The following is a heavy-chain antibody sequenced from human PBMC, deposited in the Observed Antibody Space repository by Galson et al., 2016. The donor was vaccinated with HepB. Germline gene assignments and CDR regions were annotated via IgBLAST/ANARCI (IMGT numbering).Heavy chain of an antibody. J-gene: IGHJ4*02. CDR1: GGSISNGHW. D-gene: IGHD5-12*01. CDR3: ARLSPTWGYGRIDY. Sequence: ETLSLTCAVSGGSISNGHWWSWVRQPPEKGLEWIGEIYQSGSTNYNPSLKSRVTISLDKSKNQFSLNLSSVTAADTAVYYCARLSPTWGYGRIDYGGRGTLVTVSS. CDR2: IYQSGST. V-gene: IGHV4-4*02.